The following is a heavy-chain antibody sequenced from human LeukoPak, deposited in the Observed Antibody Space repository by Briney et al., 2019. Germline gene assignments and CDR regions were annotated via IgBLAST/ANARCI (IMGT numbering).Heavy chain of an antibody. V-gene: IGHV3-21*01. Sequence: GGSLRLSCSASGFTFSSYSMNWVRQAPGKGLEWVSCISSSSSYIYYADSVKGRFTISRDNAKNSLYLQMNSLRAEDTAVYYCARDVAGIAAAGAPPPEDWYFDLWGRGTLVTVSS. D-gene: IGHD6-13*01. CDR3: ARDVAGIAAAGAPPPEDWYFDL. CDR2: ISSSSSYI. CDR1: GFTFSSYS. J-gene: IGHJ2*01.